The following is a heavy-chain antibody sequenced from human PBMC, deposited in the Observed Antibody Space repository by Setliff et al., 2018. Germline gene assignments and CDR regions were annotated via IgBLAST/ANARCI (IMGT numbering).Heavy chain of an antibody. CDR3: TRHEDRNKCTSSSCYRENDAFDV. CDR2: IYPGDSDT. J-gene: IGHJ3*01. V-gene: IGHV5-51*01. CDR1: GYSFTNYW. D-gene: IGHD2-2*01. Sequence: GESLKISCKGSGYSFTNYWIGWVRQMPGKGLEWMGVIYPGDSDTRYSPSFQGQVTISADKSINTAYLQWSSLKASDTATYYCTRHEDRNKCTSSSCYRENDAFDVWGQGAMVTVSS.